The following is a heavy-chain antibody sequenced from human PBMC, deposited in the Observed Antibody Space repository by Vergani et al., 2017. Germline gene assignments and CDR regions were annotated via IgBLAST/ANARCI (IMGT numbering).Heavy chain of an antibody. V-gene: IGHV3-23*04. CDR2: ISGSGGST. CDR3: AKASKLSSDIVGATGIDY. D-gene: IGHD1-26*01. Sequence: VQLAESGGGRVQPGRSLRLSCAASGFTFSSYAMSWVRQAPGKGLEWVSAISGSGGSTYYADSVKGRFTISRDNSKNTLYLQMNSLRAEDTAVYYCAKASKLSSDIVGATGIDYWGQGTLVTVSS. J-gene: IGHJ4*02. CDR1: GFTFSSYA.